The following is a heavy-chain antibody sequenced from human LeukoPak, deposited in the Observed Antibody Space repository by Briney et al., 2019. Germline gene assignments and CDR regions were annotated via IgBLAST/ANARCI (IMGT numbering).Heavy chain of an antibody. J-gene: IGHJ4*02. Sequence: GGSLRLSCAASGFTFSSYGMHWVRQAPGRGLEWVAFIRYDGSNKYYADSVKGRFTISRDNSKNTLYLQMNSLRAEDTAVYYCVKDGPGGDDFWSGYPATGFDYWGQGTLVTVSS. CDR1: GFTFSSYG. CDR2: IRYDGSNK. V-gene: IGHV3-30*02. CDR3: VKDGPGGDDFWSGYPATGFDY. D-gene: IGHD3-3*01.